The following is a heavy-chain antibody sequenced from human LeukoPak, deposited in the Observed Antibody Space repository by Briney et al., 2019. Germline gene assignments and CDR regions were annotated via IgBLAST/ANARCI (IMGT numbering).Heavy chain of an antibody. V-gene: IGHV1-2*02. CDR2: INPNSGGT. D-gene: IGHD3-3*01. CDR3: ARVYYDFWSGSNYFDY. J-gene: IGHJ4*02. CDR1: GYTFTGYY. Sequence: ASVKVSCKASGYTFTGYYMHRVRQAPGQGLEWMGWINPNSGGTNYAQKFQGRVTMTRDTSISTAYMELSRLRSDDTVVYYCARVYYDFWSGSNYFDYWGQGTLVTVSS.